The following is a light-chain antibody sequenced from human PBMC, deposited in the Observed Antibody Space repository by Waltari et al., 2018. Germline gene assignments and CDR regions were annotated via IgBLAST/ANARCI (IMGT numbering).Light chain of an antibody. Sequence: FMLTQPHSVSESPGKTITISCTRSSGSIASNFVQWYQQRPGSAPTTVIYEDHKIPSGVPDRFSGSFDRSANAASLTISGRKTEDEAEYYCQSYDGSGSWVFGGGTKLTVL. V-gene: IGLV6-57*04. CDR1: SGSIASNF. CDR2: EDH. CDR3: QSYDGSGSWV. J-gene: IGLJ3*02.